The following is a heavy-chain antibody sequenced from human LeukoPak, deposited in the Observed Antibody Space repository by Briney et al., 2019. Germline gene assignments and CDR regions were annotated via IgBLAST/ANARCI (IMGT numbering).Heavy chain of an antibody. CDR2: ISWDGSST. J-gene: IGHJ4*02. CDR1: GFSFSTYG. Sequence: GGSLRLSCAASGFSFSTYGMHWVRQAPGKGLEWVSLISWDGSSTYYADSVKGRFTISKDNSKNSLYLQMNSLRAEDTALYYCARGRDGYNPYYFDYWGQGTLVTVSS. D-gene: IGHD5-24*01. CDR3: ARGRDGYNPYYFDY. V-gene: IGHV3-43D*03.